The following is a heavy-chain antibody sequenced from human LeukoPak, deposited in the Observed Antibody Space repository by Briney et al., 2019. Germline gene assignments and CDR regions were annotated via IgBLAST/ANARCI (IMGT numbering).Heavy chain of an antibody. J-gene: IGHJ4*02. CDR2: IKSKSDGGTA. V-gene: IGHV3-15*01. Sequence: GGSLRLSCAVSGLTFSNVWMNWVRKAPGKGLEWVGRIKSKSDGGTADYAAPVKGRFTISRDDSKNTLYLQIVSLKTEDTAVYYCTTEIRDGDFWGQGTLVTVSS. CDR3: TTEIRDGDF. CDR1: GLTFSNVW. D-gene: IGHD5-24*01.